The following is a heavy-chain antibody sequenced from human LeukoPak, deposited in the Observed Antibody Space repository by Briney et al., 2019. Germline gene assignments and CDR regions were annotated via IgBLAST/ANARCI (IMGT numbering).Heavy chain of an antibody. V-gene: IGHV4-34*01. CDR3: AREVATIPRYAFDI. CDR1: GGSFSGYY. CDR2: INHSGST. D-gene: IGHD5-12*01. Sequence: SETLSLTCAVYGGSFSGYYWSWIRQPPGKGLEWIGEINHSGSTNYNPSLKSRVTISVDTSKNQFSLKLSSVTAADTAVYYCAREVATIPRYAFDIWGQWTMVTVSS. J-gene: IGHJ3*02.